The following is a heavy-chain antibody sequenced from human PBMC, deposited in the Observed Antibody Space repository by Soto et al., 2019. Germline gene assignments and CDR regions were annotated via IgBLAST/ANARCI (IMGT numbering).Heavy chain of an antibody. Sequence: SETLSLTCAVSCYSISSGYYWGWIRQPPGKGLEWIGSIYHSGSTYYNPSLKSRVTISVDTSKNQFSLKLSSVTAADTAVYYCARDTVTSPYYDILTAYYYYYGMDVWGQGTTVTVSS. D-gene: IGHD3-9*01. CDR1: CYSISSGYY. CDR3: ARDTVTSPYYDILTAYYYYYGMDV. CDR2: IYHSGST. J-gene: IGHJ6*02. V-gene: IGHV4-38-2*02.